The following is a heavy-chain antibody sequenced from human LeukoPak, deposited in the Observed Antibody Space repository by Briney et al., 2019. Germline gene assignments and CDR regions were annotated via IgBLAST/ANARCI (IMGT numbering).Heavy chain of an antibody. J-gene: IGHJ5*02. CDR2: IYYSGST. CDR1: GGSISSSSYY. D-gene: IGHD2-2*01. V-gene: IGHV4-61*05. Sequence: SETLSLTCTVSGGSISSSSYYWGWIRQPPGKGLEWIGYIYYSGSTNYNPSLKSRVTISVDTSKNQFSLKLSSVTAADTAVYYCARWGVYCSSTSCDINWFDPWGQGTLVTVSS. CDR3: ARWGVYCSSTSCDINWFDP.